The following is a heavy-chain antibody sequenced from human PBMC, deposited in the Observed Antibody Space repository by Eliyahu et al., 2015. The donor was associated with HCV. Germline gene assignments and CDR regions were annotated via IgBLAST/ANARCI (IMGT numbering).Heavy chain of an antibody. CDR3: ARDRPHYYDSSGYYHDAFDI. D-gene: IGHD3-22*01. Sequence: GLEWVSYISSSSSTIYYADSVKGRFSISRDNAKNSLYLQMNSLRDEDTAVYYCARDRPHYYDSSGYYHDAFDIWGQGTMVTVSS. V-gene: IGHV3-48*02. J-gene: IGHJ3*02. CDR2: ISSSSSTI.